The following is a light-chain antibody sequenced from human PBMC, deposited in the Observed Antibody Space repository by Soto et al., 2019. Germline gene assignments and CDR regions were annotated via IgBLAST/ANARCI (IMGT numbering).Light chain of an antibody. CDR1: QSVSSS. CDR2: GAS. CDR3: QQYNNLRIT. J-gene: IGKJ5*01. V-gene: IGKV3-15*01. Sequence: EIVMTQSPATLSVSPGERATLSCRASQSVSSSLAWYQQKPGQAPRLLIYGASTRATGIPARFSGSGSGTEFTLTISSLQSEDFAVYCCQQYNNLRITFGQGTLLENK.